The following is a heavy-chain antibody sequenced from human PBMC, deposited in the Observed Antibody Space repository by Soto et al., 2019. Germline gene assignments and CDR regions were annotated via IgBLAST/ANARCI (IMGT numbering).Heavy chain of an antibody. CDR1: GGTFSSYT. V-gene: IGHV1-69*04. J-gene: IGHJ4*02. Sequence: ASVKVSCKASGGTFSSYTISWVRQAPGQGLEWMGRIIPILGIANYAQKFQGRVTITADKSTSTAYMELSSLRSEDTAVYYCARDPSYGDYVPGDYWGQGTLVTVSS. D-gene: IGHD4-17*01. CDR2: IIPILGIA. CDR3: ARDPSYGDYVPGDY.